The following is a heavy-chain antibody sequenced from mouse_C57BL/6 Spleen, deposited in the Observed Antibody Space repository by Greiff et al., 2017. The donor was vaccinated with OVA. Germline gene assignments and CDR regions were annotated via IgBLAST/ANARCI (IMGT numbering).Heavy chain of an antibody. D-gene: IGHD4-1*01. CDR3: ASSAGKEAMDY. CDR2: IDPEGGET. V-gene: IGHV14-2*01. J-gene: IGHJ2*01. CDR1: GFNIKGYY. Sequence: DVQLQESGAELVKPGASVKLSCTASGFNIKGYYMHWVKQRTEQGLEWIGRIDPEGGETKYAPKFKGKATITADTSSNTAYLQLSSLTSEDTAVANGASSAGKEAMDYWGQGTTVTVSS.